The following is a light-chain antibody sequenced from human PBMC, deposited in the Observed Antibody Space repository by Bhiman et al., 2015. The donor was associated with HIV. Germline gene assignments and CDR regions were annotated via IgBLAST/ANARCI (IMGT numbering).Light chain of an antibody. V-gene: IGLV3-25*03. CDR1: ALPKQY. J-gene: IGLJ1*01. Sequence: SYELTQPPSVSVSPGQTARITCSGDALPKQYAYWYQQKPGQAPVLVIYKDSERPSGIPERFSGSSSGTTVTLTISGVQAEDEADYYCQAWDSSTARVFGTGTKVTVL. CDR3: QAWDSSTARV. CDR2: KDS.